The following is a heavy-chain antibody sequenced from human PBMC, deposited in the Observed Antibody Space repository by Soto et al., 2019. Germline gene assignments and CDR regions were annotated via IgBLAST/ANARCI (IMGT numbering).Heavy chain of an antibody. CDR1: GGSISSYY. Sequence: SETLSLTCTVSGGSISSYYWSWIRQPPGKGLEWIGYIYYSGSTNYNPSLKSRVTISVDTSKNQFSLKLSSVTAADTAVYYCARYADVVVPAANWFDPWGQGTLVTVSS. V-gene: IGHV4-59*08. D-gene: IGHD2-2*01. CDR3: ARYADVVVPAANWFDP. J-gene: IGHJ5*02. CDR2: IYYSGST.